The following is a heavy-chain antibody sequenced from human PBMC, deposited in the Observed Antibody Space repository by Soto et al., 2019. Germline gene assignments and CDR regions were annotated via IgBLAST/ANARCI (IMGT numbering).Heavy chain of an antibody. Sequence: QDQLVQSGAEVKKPGSSVKVSCKASGGTFSSHTFSWVRQAPGQGLEWMGRIIPALGTATYAQKFQGRVTITTDETATTVYMELNSLRSDDTAVYYCARPDFGDYWYFDLWGRGTRVTVSS. V-gene: IGHV1-69*08. CDR1: GGTFSSHT. CDR2: IIPALGTA. CDR3: ARPDFGDYWYFDL. D-gene: IGHD4-17*01. J-gene: IGHJ2*01.